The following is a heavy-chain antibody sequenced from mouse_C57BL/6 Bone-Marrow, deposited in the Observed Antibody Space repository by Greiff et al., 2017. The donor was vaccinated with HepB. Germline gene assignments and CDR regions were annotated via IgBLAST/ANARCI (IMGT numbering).Heavy chain of an antibody. V-gene: IGHV1-19*01. CDR3: AVWYPFAY. CDR1: GYTFTDYY. J-gene: IGHJ3*01. Sequence: VQLQQSGPVLVKPGASVKMSCKASGYTFTDYYMNWVKQSHGKSLEWIGVINPYNGGTSYNQKFKGKATLTVDKSSSTAYMQLSSLTSEDSAVYYCAVWYPFAYWGQGTLVTVSA. CDR2: INPYNGGT. D-gene: IGHD2-10*02.